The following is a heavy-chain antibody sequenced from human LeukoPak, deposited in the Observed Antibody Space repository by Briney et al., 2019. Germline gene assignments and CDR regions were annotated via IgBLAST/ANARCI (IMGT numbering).Heavy chain of an antibody. Sequence: PGGSLRLSCAASGFTVSSNYMSWVRQAPGKGLEWVSAISGSGGSTYYADSVKGRFTISRDNSKNTLYLQMNSLRAEDTAVYYCAKAGESSGYLFDYWGQGSLVTVSS. D-gene: IGHD3-22*01. CDR3: AKAGESSGYLFDY. CDR2: ISGSGGST. J-gene: IGHJ4*02. CDR1: GFTVSSNY. V-gene: IGHV3-23*01.